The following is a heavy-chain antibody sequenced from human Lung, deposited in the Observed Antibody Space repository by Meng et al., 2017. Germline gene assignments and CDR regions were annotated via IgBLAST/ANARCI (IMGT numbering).Heavy chain of an antibody. V-gene: IGHV1-18*01. CDR2: INAYNGDT. Sequence: QAQLYQSGGEVKKPGASVKGYSKASGYTFTNYGITWVRQAPGQGLEWMGWINAYNGDTNYAQTLQGRVTMTTDTSTSTAYMELRSLRSDDTAVYYCARVEVGITSGDYWGQGTLVTVSS. CDR3: ARVEVGITSGDY. CDR1: GYTFTNYG. D-gene: IGHD2-21*01. J-gene: IGHJ4*02.